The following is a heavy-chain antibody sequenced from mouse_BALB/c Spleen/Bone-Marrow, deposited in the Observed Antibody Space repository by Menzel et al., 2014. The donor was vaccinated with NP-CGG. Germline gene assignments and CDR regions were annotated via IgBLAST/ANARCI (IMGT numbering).Heavy chain of an antibody. V-gene: IGHV1-54*01. Sequence: VQLQQSGAELVRPGTSVKVSCKASGYAFTNYLIEWVKQRPGQGLEWIGVINPGSGGTNYNEKFKGKATLTADKSSSTAYMQLSSLTSDDSAVYFCARDGDYDEGYAMDYWGQGTSVNVSS. CDR3: ARDGDYDEGYAMDY. CDR2: INPGSGGT. J-gene: IGHJ4*01. CDR1: GYAFTNYL. D-gene: IGHD2-4*01.